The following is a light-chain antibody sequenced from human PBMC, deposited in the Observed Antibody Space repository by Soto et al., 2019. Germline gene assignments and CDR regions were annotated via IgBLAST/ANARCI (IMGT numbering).Light chain of an antibody. CDR3: SSYTSSSTVV. J-gene: IGLJ2*01. CDR1: SSDVGAYNY. V-gene: IGLV2-14*01. Sequence: QSVLTQPASVSGSPGQSITISCSGTSSDVGAYNYVSWYQQHPGKAPKLMIYGVSDRPSGLSNRFSGSKSGNTASLTISGLQAEDEADYYCSSYTSSSTVVFGGGTKLTFL. CDR2: GVS.